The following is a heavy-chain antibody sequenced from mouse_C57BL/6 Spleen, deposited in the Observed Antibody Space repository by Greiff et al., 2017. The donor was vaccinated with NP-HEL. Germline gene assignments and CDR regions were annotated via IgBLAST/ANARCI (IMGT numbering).Heavy chain of an antibody. V-gene: IGHV1-82*01. CDR2: IYPGDGDT. Sequence: VQLQQSGPELVKPGASVKISCKASGYAFSSSWMNWVKQRPGKGLEWIGRIYPGDGDTNYNGKFKGQAILTADKSSSTAYMELRSLTSEDSAVYYCTAITTVVAPYWGQGTLVTVSA. D-gene: IGHD1-1*01. CDR3: TAITTVVAPY. CDR1: GYAFSSSW. J-gene: IGHJ3*01.